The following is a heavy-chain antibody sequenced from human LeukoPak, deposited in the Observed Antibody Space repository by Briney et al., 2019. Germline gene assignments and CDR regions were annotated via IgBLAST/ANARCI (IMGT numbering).Heavy chain of an antibody. J-gene: IGHJ3*02. Sequence: GESLQISCKGSGYSFTTYWIGGVRQVPGKGLEWMGIIYPGDSDTRYSPSFQGQVTISADKSINTAYLQWRGLKASDTAMYYCARHEGPVGATQDAFDIWGQGTMVTVSS. V-gene: IGHV5-51*01. CDR1: GYSFTTYW. CDR2: IYPGDSDT. CDR3: ARHEGPVGATQDAFDI. D-gene: IGHD1-26*01.